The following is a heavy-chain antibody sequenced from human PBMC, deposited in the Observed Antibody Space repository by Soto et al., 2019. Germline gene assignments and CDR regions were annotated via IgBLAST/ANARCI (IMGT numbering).Heavy chain of an antibody. CDR3: ARSITMVRGVTIPYYFYGMDV. CDR2: IYYSGST. J-gene: IGHJ6*02. D-gene: IGHD3-10*01. Sequence: QVQLQESGPGLVKPSETLSLTCTVSGGSISSYYWSWIRQPPGKGLEWIGYIYYSGSTNYNPTLTSRVTISVDTSKNQSSLKLSSVTAADTAVYYCARSITMVRGVTIPYYFYGMDVWGQGTTVTVSS. V-gene: IGHV4-59*01. CDR1: GGSISSYY.